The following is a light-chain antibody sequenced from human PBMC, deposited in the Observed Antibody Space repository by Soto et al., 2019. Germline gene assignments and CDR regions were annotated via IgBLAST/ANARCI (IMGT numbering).Light chain of an antibody. CDR2: DAS. Sequence: EIVLTQSPATLSLSPGERAILSCRASQSVSTFFAWYQQKPGQAPRLLIYDASERATGIPARFSGSGSGTDFTLTINSLEPEDFAFYYCQHRLNWPLTFGGGTTVELK. V-gene: IGKV3-11*01. CDR1: QSVSTF. CDR3: QHRLNWPLT. J-gene: IGKJ4*01.